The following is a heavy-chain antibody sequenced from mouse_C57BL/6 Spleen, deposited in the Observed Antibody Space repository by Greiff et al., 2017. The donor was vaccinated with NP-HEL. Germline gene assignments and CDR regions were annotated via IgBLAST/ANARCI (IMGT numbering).Heavy chain of an antibody. V-gene: IGHV5-17*01. CDR1: GFTFSDYG. CDR2: ISSGRSTI. J-gene: IGHJ4*01. Sequence: EVQRVESGGGLVKPGGSLKLSCAASGFTFSDYGMHWVRQAPEKGLEWVGYISSGRSTIYYADTVKGRFTISRDNAKNTLFLQMTSLRSEDTAMYYCAGLLSYAMDYWGQGTSVTVSS. CDR3: AGLLSYAMDY.